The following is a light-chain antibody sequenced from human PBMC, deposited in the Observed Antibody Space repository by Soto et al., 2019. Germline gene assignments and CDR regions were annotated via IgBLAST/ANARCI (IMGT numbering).Light chain of an antibody. CDR3: SAYAGSSVL. CDR1: SSDVGGYDY. V-gene: IGLV2-14*01. CDR2: EVS. J-gene: IGLJ2*01. Sequence: QSALTQPASLSGSPGQSITISCTGTSSDVGGYDYVSWYQQYPDKAPKLMIFEVSNRPSGVSNRFSGSKSGNTASLTISGLQTEDEADYYCSAYAGSSVLFGGGTKLTVL.